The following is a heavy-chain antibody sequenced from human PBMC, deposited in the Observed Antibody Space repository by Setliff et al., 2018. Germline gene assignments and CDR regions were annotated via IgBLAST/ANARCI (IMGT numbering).Heavy chain of an antibody. V-gene: IGHV4-39*07. J-gene: IGHJ3*02. CDR2: IYYSGST. D-gene: IGHD4-4*01. CDR3: ARDPLTTTVRHAFDI. CDR1: GGSISSGSYY. Sequence: SETLSLTCTVSGGSISSGSYYWGWIRQPPGKGLEWIGSIYYSGSTYYNPSLKSRVTISVDTSKNQFSLKLSSVTAADTAVYYCARDPLTTTVRHAFDIWGQGTMVTVSS.